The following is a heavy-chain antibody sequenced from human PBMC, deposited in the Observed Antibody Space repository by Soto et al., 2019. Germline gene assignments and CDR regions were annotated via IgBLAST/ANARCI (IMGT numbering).Heavy chain of an antibody. CDR3: AREAYESSQEAAFDI. CDR2: IIPIFGTA. CDR1: GGTFSSYA. Sequence: QVQLVQSGAEVKKPGSSVKVSCKASGGTFSSYAISWVRQAPGQGLEWMGGIIPIFGTANYAQKFQGRVTITADESTNTSYMELRSLRFEDTAVYSCAREAYESSQEAAFDIWGQGTMVTVSS. V-gene: IGHV1-69*01. J-gene: IGHJ3*02. D-gene: IGHD3-22*01.